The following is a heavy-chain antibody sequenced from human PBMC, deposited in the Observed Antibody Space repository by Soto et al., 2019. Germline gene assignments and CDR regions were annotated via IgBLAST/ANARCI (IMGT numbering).Heavy chain of an antibody. V-gene: IGHV4-59*01. CDR1: GGSISSYY. J-gene: IGHJ6*02. Sequence: PSETLSLTCTVSGGSISSYYWSWLRQPPGKGLEWIGYIHYSGSTNYNPSLKSRVTISVDTSKNQFSLKLSSVTAADTAVYYCARDIAPWDSSGWSNYYYYGMDVWGQGTTVTVSS. D-gene: IGHD6-19*01. CDR3: ARDIAPWDSSGWSNYYYYGMDV. CDR2: IHYSGST.